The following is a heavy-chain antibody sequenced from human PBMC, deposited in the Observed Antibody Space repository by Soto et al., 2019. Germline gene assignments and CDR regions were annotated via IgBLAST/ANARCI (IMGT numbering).Heavy chain of an antibody. D-gene: IGHD1-26*01. Sequence: PGESLKISCKGSGYKFTSYWIGWVRQMTGKGLEWMGIIYPGDSDSRYSPSFQGQVTISADKSISTAYLQWSSLKASDTGMYYCARRESGTYLRAFDIWGQGTMVTVSS. V-gene: IGHV5-51*01. J-gene: IGHJ3*02. CDR1: GYKFTSYW. CDR3: ARRESGTYLRAFDI. CDR2: IYPGDSDS.